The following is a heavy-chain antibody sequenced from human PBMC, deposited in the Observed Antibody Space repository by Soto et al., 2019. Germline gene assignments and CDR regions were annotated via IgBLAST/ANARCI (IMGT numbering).Heavy chain of an antibody. V-gene: IGHV3-72*01. J-gene: IGHJ4*02. CDR2: TRNKANSYTT. CDR1: GFTFSDHY. Sequence: EVQLVESGGGLVQPGGSLRLSCAASGFTFSDHYMDWVRQAPGKGLEWVGRTRNKANSYTTEYAASVKGSFTISRDDSKNSLYLQMNSLKTADTAVYYCARRGDCSSTSCVFDFWGQGTLVTVSS. CDR3: ARRGDCSSTSCVFDF. D-gene: IGHD2-2*01.